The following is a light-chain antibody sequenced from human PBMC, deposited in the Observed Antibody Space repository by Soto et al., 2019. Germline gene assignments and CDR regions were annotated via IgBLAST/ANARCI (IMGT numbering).Light chain of an antibody. CDR2: EVS. J-gene: IGLJ1*01. Sequence: QSVLTQPASVSGSPGQAITISCSGSNSDVGAYRYVSWYQQHPGKAPKLMIYEVSNRPSGVSERFSGSKSGNAASLTISGLQAEDEADYYCSSYTITSTYVFGTGTKVTVL. CDR1: NSDVGAYRY. V-gene: IGLV2-14*01. CDR3: SSYTITSTYV.